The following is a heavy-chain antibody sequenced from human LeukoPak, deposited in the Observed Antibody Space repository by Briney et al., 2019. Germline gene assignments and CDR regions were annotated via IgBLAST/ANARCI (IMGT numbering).Heavy chain of an antibody. CDR1: GFTFGDNA. J-gene: IGHJ4*02. CDR3: TRGPWGDY. V-gene: IGHV3-49*03. Sequence: GGSLRLSCTAPGFTFGDNAMSWFRQAPGKGLEWVSFIRGKVYGGTTEYAASVKGRFTISRDDSKSIAYLQMNSLKIEDTAVYYCTRGPWGDYWGQGTLVTVSS. CDR2: IRGKVYGGTT. D-gene: IGHD7-27*01.